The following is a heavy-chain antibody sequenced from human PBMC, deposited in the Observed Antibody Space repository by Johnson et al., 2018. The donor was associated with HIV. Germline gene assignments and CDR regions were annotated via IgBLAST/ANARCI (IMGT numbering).Heavy chain of an antibody. CDR3: AREGIVDAFDI. D-gene: IGHD3-22*01. CDR2: ISYDGSNK. V-gene: IGHV3-30*04. J-gene: IGHJ3*02. CDR1: GFTFSSYA. Sequence: VQLVESGGGVVQPGRSLRLSCAASGFTFSSYAMHWVRHAPGKGLEWVAVISYDGSNKYYADSVKGRFTISRDNSKNTLYLQMNSLRAEDTAVYYCAREGIVDAFDIWGQGTIVTVSS.